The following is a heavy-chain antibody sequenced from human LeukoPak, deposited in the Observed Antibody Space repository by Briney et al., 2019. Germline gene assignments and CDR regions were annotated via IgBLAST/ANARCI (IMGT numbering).Heavy chain of an antibody. CDR3: ARDLRSGTYCAFDI. CDR1: GYTFTSYG. D-gene: IGHD1-26*01. V-gene: IGHV1-18*01. Sequence: GASVKVSCKASGYTFTSYGINWVRQAPGQGLEWMAWISTYNGNKNYAQKLQGRVTVTTDTSTSTAYMELRSLSSDDTAVYYCARDLRSGTYCAFDIWGQGTMVTVSS. CDR2: ISTYNGNK. J-gene: IGHJ3*02.